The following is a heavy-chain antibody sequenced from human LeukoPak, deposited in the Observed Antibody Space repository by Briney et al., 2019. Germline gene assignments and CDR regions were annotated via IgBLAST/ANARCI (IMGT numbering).Heavy chain of an antibody. V-gene: IGHV3-74*01. J-gene: IGHJ4*02. Sequence: GGSLRLSCAASGFTLNNYWMHWVRQVPGKGLVWVSRITSDGSSTNYADSVKGRFTISRDNAENTLYLQMNSLRAEDTAVYFCTRSDAFDYWGQGTLVTVSS. CDR3: TRSDAFDY. CDR1: GFTLNNYW. CDR2: ITSDGSST.